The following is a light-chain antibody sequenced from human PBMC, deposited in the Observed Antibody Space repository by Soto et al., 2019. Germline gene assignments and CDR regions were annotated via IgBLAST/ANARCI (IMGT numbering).Light chain of an antibody. Sequence: LTQPASVSGSPGQSITISCTGTSSDVGGYNYVSWYQQHPGKAPKLMIYDVSNRPSGVSNRFSGSKSGNTASLTISGLQAEDEADYYCSSYTSSVHYVFGTGTKVTVL. CDR1: SSDVGGYNY. J-gene: IGLJ1*01. CDR3: SSYTSSVHYV. CDR2: DVS. V-gene: IGLV2-14*01.